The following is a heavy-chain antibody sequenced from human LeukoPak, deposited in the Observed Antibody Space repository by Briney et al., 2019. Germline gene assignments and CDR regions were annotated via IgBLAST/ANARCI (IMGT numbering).Heavy chain of an antibody. V-gene: IGHV3-9*01. CDR3: AKELVATPSAFDI. D-gene: IGHD5-12*01. Sequence: PGGSLRLSCAASGFTFDDYAMHWVRQAPGKGLEWVSGISWNSGSIGYADSVKGRFTISRDNAKNSLYLQMNSLRAEDTAVYYCAKELVATPSAFDIWGQGTMVNVSS. CDR1: GFTFDDYA. CDR2: ISWNSGSI. J-gene: IGHJ3*02.